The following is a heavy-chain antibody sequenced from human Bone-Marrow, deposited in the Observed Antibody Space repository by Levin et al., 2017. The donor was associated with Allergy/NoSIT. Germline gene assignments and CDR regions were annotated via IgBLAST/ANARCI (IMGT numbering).Heavy chain of an antibody. CDR3: ARDRDFYSASGSRDSGMDV. V-gene: IGHV4-59*01. Sequence: SETLSLTCTVSGGSMSSIYWTWIRQPPGKGLEWIGNIYYNGGANYNPSLRGRVTFSLDTSKSQFSLRLPSLTAADTAIYYCARDRDFYSASGSRDSGMDVWGQGTSVTVSS. J-gene: IGHJ6*02. D-gene: IGHD3-10*01. CDR2: IYYNGGA. CDR1: GGSMSSIY.